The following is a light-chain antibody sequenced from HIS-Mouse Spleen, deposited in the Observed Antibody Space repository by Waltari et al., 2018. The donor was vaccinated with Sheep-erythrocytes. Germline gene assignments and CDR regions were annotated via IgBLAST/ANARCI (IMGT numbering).Light chain of an antibody. Sequence: SALTQPRSASGSRGPSVPISCSETSRDVGGDNYVSWYQQHPVKAPKLMIYDVSKRPSGVPDRFSGSKSGNTASLTISGLQAEDEADYYCCSYAGRYNHVFATGTKVTVL. J-gene: IGLJ1*01. V-gene: IGLV2-11*01. CDR1: SRDVGGDNY. CDR2: DVS. CDR3: CSYAGRYNHV.